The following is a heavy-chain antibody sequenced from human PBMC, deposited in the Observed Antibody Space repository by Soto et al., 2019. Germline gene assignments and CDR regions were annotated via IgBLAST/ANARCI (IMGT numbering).Heavy chain of an antibody. D-gene: IGHD5-18*01. CDR3: ARIPRYSFPTSDDLDS. V-gene: IGHV1-69*15. CDR1: GGTFYTYT. CDR2: ITPIYPTT. J-gene: IGHJ4*02. Sequence: QVQLVQSGAEVRKPGSSVQVSCKASGGTFYTYTFSWVRQAPGQGLERRGSITPIYPTTNYAEKSQGRLTVTADGATNTAYMELHSLTSEDPAVYYCARIPRYSFPTSDDLDSWGQGTLGTFSS.